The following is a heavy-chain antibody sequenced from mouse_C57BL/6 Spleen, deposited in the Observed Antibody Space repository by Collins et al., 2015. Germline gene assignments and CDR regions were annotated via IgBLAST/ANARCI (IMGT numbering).Heavy chain of an antibody. Sequence: QVQLQQSGAELVKPGASVKLSCKASGYTFTDYTIHWVKQGSGQGLEWIGWFYPGRDSIRYNEKFKDKATLTADKSSSTVYMELSRLTSEDSAVYLCARHEEGGYCDYDGASWFAYWGQGTLVTVST. CDR1: GYTFTDYT. V-gene: IGHV1-62-2*01. CDR3: ARHEEGGYCDYDGASWFAY. CDR2: FYPGRDSI. J-gene: IGHJ3*01. D-gene: IGHD2-4*01.